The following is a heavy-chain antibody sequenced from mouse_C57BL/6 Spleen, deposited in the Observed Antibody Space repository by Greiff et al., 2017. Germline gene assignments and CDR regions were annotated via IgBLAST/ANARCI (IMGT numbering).Heavy chain of an antibody. D-gene: IGHD2-1*01. CDR3: ARGQGDGNAWFAY. J-gene: IGHJ3*01. CDR1: GYAFGSSW. Sequence: VQLQQSGPELVKPGASVKISCKASGYAFGSSWMNWVKQRPGKGLEWIGRIYPGDGDTNYNGKFKGKATLTADKSSSTAYMQLSSLTSEESAVYFCARGQGDGNAWFAYWGQGTLVTVS. CDR2: IYPGDGDT. V-gene: IGHV1-82*01.